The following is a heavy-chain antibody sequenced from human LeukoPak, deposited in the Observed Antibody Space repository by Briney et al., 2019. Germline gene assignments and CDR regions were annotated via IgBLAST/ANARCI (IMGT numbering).Heavy chain of an antibody. V-gene: IGHV3-48*01. D-gene: IGHD3-16*01. Sequence: GGSPRLSCAASGFTVSSNYMSWVRQAPGKGLEWVSYISSLSGTINYADSVKGRFIISRDNAKNSMFLQMNSLRAEDTAVYYCVRDQGGAVSYWGQGTLVTVSS. CDR1: GFTVSSNY. CDR3: VRDQGGAVSY. J-gene: IGHJ4*02. CDR2: ISSLSGTI.